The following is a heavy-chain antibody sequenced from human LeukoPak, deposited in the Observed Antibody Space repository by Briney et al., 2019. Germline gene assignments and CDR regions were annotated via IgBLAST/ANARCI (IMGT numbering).Heavy chain of an antibody. CDR2: INSDGSWT. CDR1: GNYW. CDR3: VSFYETY. J-gene: IGHJ4*02. V-gene: IGHV3-74*01. D-gene: IGHD2-2*01. Sequence: GGSLRLSCAASGNYWMHWVRQAPGKGLVWVSHINSDGSWTSYADSVKGRFTISKDNAKNTVYLQMNNLRAEDTAVYYCVSFYETYWGRGALVTVSS.